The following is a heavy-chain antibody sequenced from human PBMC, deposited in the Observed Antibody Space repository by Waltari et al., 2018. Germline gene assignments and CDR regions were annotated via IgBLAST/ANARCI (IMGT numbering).Heavy chain of an antibody. CDR3: ARGRYARKYYMDV. CDR2: INHSGRT. CDR1: GGSFSGYY. Sequence: QVQLQQWGAGLLKPSETLSLTCAVYGGSFSGYYWSWIRQPPGKGLEWIGEINHSGRTNDNPSLKSRVTISVDTSKTQFSLKLSSVTAADTAVYYCARGRYARKYYMDVWGKGTTVTVSS. V-gene: IGHV4-34*01. J-gene: IGHJ6*03. D-gene: IGHD2-2*01.